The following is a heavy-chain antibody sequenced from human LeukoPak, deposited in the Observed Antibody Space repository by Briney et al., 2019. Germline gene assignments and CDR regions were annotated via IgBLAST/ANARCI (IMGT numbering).Heavy chain of an antibody. D-gene: IGHD6-6*01. J-gene: IGHJ6*03. CDR1: GFTVSSNY. CDR2: IYSGGST. V-gene: IGHV3-53*01. Sequence: GGSLRLSCAASGFTVSSNYMSWVRQAPGKGLEWVSVIYSGGSTYYADSVKGRFTISRDNSKNTLYLQMNSLRAEDTAVHYCARGRSSSSLRDYYYYMDVWGKGTTVTVSS. CDR3: ARGRSSSSLRDYYYYMDV.